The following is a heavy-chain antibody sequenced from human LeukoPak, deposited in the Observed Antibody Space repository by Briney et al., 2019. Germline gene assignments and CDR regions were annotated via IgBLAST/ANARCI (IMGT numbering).Heavy chain of an antibody. CDR3: ARPGIVDAFDI. CDR1: GFIFSTYW. Sequence: GGSLRLSCGASGFIFSTYWMNWVGQAPGKGLEWVANIKPDGSEKYYVDSVKGRFTISRDNAKNSLYLQMNGLRAEDTAVYYCARPGIVDAFDIWGQGTMVTVSS. CDR2: IKPDGSEK. J-gene: IGHJ3*02. V-gene: IGHV3-7*01. D-gene: IGHD3-10*01.